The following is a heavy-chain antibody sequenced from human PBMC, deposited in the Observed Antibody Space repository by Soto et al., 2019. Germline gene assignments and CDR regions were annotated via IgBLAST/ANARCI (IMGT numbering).Heavy chain of an antibody. CDR3: ARESGDWPLNWFDP. CDR2: ITSDGKSK. J-gene: IGHJ5*02. CDR1: GFNFSNHW. V-gene: IGHV3-74*01. D-gene: IGHD2-21*02. Sequence: GSLRLSCAASGFNFSNHWMHWVRQRPAEGLVWVSRITSDGKSKAYAESVEGRFAISRDNAKNTLYLQMNGLTAEDTAVYYCARESGDWPLNWFDPWGQGTLVTVSS.